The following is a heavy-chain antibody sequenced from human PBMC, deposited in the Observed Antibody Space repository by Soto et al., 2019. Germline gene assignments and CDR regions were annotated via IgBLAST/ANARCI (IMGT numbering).Heavy chain of an antibody. D-gene: IGHD3-22*01. CDR3: AMIVQKDGSLFSNYYYGMHV. CDR1: GGSVRGGYYY. V-gene: IGHV4-61*01. CDR2: IDYSGST. Sequence: SETLSLTCTVSGGSVRGGYYYWSWIRQPPGKGLEWIGYIDYSGSTNYNPSLKSRVTMSIDTSKNQFSLKLSSVTAADTAVYYCAMIVQKDGSLFSNYYYGMHVWGQGTTVTVS. J-gene: IGHJ6*02.